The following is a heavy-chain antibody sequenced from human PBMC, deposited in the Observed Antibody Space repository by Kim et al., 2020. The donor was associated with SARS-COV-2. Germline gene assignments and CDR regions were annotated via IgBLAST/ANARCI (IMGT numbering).Heavy chain of an antibody. V-gene: IGHV1-69*13. CDR1: GGTFSSYA. Sequence: SVKVSCKASGGTFSSYAISWVRQAPGQGLEWMGGIIPIFGTANYAQKFQGRVTITADESTSTAYMELSSLRSEDTAVYYCARGGSRSWYEGVSWFDPWCQGTLVTVSS. D-gene: IGHD6-13*01. CDR3: ARGGSRSWYEGVSWFDP. CDR2: IIPIFGTA. J-gene: IGHJ5*02.